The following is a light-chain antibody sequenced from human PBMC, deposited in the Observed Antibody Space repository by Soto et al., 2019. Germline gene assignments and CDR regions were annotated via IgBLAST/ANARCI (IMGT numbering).Light chain of an antibody. CDR3: QQYSNWPPWT. CDR2: GAS. Sequence: EVVMTQSPATLSVSLGETATLSCRASQSVNRNLAWYQQKPGQPPRLLIYGASTRATGVSVKFSGSGSGTEFTLTISSPQSEDFALYFCQQYSNWPPWTFGQGTKVDIK. CDR1: QSVNRN. J-gene: IGKJ1*01. V-gene: IGKV3-15*01.